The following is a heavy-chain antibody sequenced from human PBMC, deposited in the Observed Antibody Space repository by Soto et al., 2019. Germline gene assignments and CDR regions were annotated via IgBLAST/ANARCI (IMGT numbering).Heavy chain of an antibody. Sequence: ASVKVSCKASGYTFTSYAMHWVRQAPGQRLEWMGWINAGNGNTKYSQKFQGRVTITRGTSASTAYMELSSLRSEDTAVYYCARDGCSGGSCYFYYYYGMDVWGQGTTVTVSS. CDR1: GYTFTSYA. D-gene: IGHD2-15*01. CDR2: INAGNGNT. CDR3: ARDGCSGGSCYFYYYYGMDV. V-gene: IGHV1-3*01. J-gene: IGHJ6*02.